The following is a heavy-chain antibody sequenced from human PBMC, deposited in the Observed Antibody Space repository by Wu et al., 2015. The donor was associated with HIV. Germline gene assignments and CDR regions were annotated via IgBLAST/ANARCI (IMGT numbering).Heavy chain of an antibody. CDR3: ARAYYCDYTGYQRADAFDI. J-gene: IGHJ3*02. D-gene: IGHD3-22*01. Sequence: QVQLVQSGTEVKRPGASLKVSCKASGYTFTSYDINWVRQATGQGLEWMGWMNPKSGNTGYAQKFQGRVTMTRNTSITTAYMELRSLRPDDTAIYYCARAYYCDYTGYQRADAFDIWGQGTMVTVSS. V-gene: IGHV1-8*01. CDR2: MNPKSGNT. CDR1: GYTFTSYD.